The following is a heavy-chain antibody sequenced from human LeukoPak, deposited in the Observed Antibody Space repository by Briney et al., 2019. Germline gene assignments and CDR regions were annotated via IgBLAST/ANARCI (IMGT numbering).Heavy chain of an antibody. Sequence: ASVKVSFKASGYTFTGYYMHWVRQAPGQGLGWMGWINPNSGGTNYAQKSQGRVTMTRDTSISTAYMELSRLRSDDTAVYYCARDIVMVTYWFDPWGQGTLVTVSS. J-gene: IGHJ5*02. CDR3: ARDIVMVTYWFDP. V-gene: IGHV1-2*02. CDR1: GYTFTGYY. D-gene: IGHD5-18*01. CDR2: INPNSGGT.